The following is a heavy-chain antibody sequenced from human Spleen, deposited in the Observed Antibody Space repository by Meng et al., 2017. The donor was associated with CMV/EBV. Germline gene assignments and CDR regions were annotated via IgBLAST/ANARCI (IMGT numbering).Heavy chain of an antibody. Sequence: QGQVQESGPGLVKPSKTLSLTCTVSGGSMSSGDYFWNWIRQPPGKGLEWIGYIYYSGNTYYNPSLKSRVTISIDTSKNQFSLKLSSVTAADTAVYYCARAEYYNWFDPWGQGTLVTVSS. D-gene: IGHD1-14*01. J-gene: IGHJ5*02. CDR2: IYYSGNT. CDR3: ARAEYYNWFDP. V-gene: IGHV4-30-4*01. CDR1: GGSMSSGDYF.